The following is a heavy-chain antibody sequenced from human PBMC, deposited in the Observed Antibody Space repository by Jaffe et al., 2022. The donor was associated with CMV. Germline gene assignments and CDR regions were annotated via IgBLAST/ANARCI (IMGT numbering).Heavy chain of an antibody. Sequence: EVQLLESGGGLIQPGESLRLSCVASGFTFSSYGMSWVRQAPGKGLEWVSAIRGSGGRTFYADPVKGRFTISRDNSKNTLFLQMNSLTAEDTAVYYCAKETGTTVVTPGWYFDLWGRGTLVTVSS. J-gene: IGHJ2*01. CDR3: AKETGTTVVTPGWYFDL. CDR1: GFTFSSYG. V-gene: IGHV3-23*01. CDR2: IRGSGGRT. D-gene: IGHD4-17*01.